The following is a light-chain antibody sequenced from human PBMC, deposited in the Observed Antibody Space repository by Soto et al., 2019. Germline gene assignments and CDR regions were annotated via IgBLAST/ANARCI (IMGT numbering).Light chain of an antibody. CDR3: QQYNNWPPYT. J-gene: IGKJ2*01. CDR2: GAS. CDR1: QSVSSN. Sequence: EIVMTQSPATLSVSPGERATLSCRASQSVSSNLAWYQQKPGQAPRLLIYGASTRATGIPARFSGSMSGTEFTLTINSLQSEDFAVYYCQQYNNWPPYTFGQGTKLEIK. V-gene: IGKV3-15*01.